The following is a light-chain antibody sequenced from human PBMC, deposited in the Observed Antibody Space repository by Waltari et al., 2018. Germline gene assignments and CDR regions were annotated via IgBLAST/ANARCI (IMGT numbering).Light chain of an antibody. V-gene: IGLV2-14*03. CDR2: DVT. Sequence: SALTQPASVSGSPGQSITISCTGTTSYIGGPDFLSWYQQHPSQAPKLLISDVTKRASGISSRFSGSKSGNTASLTISGLQAEDEADYYCFSFTPTSRLAMFAGGTKLTV. J-gene: IGLJ3*02. CDR1: TSYIGGPDF. CDR3: FSFTPTSRLAM.